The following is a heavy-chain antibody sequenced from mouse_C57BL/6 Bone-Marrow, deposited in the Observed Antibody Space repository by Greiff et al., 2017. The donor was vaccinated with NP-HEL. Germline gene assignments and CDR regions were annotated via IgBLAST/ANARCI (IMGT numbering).Heavy chain of an antibody. V-gene: IGHV14-3*01. CDR3: ARFDGYYAAWFAY. D-gene: IGHD2-3*01. CDR2: IDPANGNT. CDR1: GFNIKNTY. Sequence: EVQLQQSVAELVRPGASVKLSCTASGFNIKNTYMHWVKQRPEQGLEWIGRIDPANGNTKYAPKFPGKATITANTSSNTAYLQLSSLTSEDTAIYYWARFDGYYAAWFAYWGQGTLVTVSA. J-gene: IGHJ3*01.